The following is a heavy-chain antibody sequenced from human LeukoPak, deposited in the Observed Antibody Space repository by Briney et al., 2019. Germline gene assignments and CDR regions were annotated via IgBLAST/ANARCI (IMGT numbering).Heavy chain of an antibody. J-gene: IGHJ4*02. CDR2: IIPIFGTA. Sequence: ASVKVSCKASGGTFSSYAISWVRQAPGQGLGWMGGIIPIFGTANYAQKFQGRVTITADKSTSTAYMELSSLRSEDTAVYYCARDLTEYGSGSYYNYFDYWGQGTLVTVSS. D-gene: IGHD3-10*01. CDR3: ARDLTEYGSGSYYNYFDY. CDR1: GGTFSSYA. V-gene: IGHV1-69*06.